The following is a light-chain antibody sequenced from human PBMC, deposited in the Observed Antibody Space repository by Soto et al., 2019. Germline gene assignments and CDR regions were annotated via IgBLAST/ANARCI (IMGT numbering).Light chain of an antibody. CDR1: ISDVGNYNL. CDR2: EGS. CDR3: CSYAGDSAWV. J-gene: IGLJ3*02. V-gene: IGLV2-23*01. Sequence: QSALTQPASVSGSPGQSITISCTGTISDVGNYNLVSWYQQHPGKAPKLMIYEGSKRPSGVSNRFSGSKSGNTASLTISGLQAEDEADYYCCSYAGDSAWVFGGGTKLTVL.